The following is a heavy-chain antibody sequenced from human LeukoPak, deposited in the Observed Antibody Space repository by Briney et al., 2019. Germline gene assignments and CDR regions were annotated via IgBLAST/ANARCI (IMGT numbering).Heavy chain of an antibody. CDR2: IIPILGIA. D-gene: IGHD7-27*01. CDR3: ARPTNWGYAFDI. J-gene: IGHJ3*02. Sequence: SVKVSCKASGGTFSSYTISWVRQAPGQGLEWMGRIIPILGIANYAQKFQGRVTITADKSTSTAYMELSSLRSEDTAVYYCARPTNWGYAFDIWGQGTMVTVSS. V-gene: IGHV1-69*02. CDR1: GGTFSSYT.